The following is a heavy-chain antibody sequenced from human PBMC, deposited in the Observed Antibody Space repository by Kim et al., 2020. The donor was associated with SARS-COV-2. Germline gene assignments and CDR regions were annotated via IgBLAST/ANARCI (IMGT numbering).Heavy chain of an antibody. CDR2: IIPIFGTA. V-gene: IGHV1-69*13. D-gene: IGHD2-2*01. CDR1: GGTFSSYA. CDR3: ARGIAPKACSSTSCFLAPSYYYYGMDV. J-gene: IGHJ6*02. Sequence: SVKVSCKASGGTFSSYAISWVRQAPGQGLEWMGGIIPIFGTANYAQKFQGRVTITADESTSTAYMELSSLRSEDTAVYYCARGIAPKACSSTSCFLAPSYYYYGMDVWGQGTTVTVSS.